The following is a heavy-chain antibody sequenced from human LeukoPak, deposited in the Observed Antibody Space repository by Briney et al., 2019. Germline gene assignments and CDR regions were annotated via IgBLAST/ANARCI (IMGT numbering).Heavy chain of an antibody. V-gene: IGHV5-51*01. CDR1: GYSFTNYW. Sequence: GESLKISCKASGYSFTNYWIGWVRPMPGKGLEWMGIIYPGDSDTRYIPSFQGQVTISADKSINTAYLQWSSLKASDTAMYYCARRVDSYWFFDYWGQGTLVTVSS. J-gene: IGHJ4*02. CDR3: ARRVDSYWFFDY. D-gene: IGHD1-26*01. CDR2: IYPGDSDT.